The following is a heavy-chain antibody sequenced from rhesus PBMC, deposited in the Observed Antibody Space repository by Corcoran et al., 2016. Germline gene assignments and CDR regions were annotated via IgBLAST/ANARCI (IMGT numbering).Heavy chain of an antibody. CDR3: ARSGYGSGGVY. CDR1: GASISRIW. J-gene: IGHJ4*01. CDR2: IFGNSGNS. Sequence: QVQLQESGPGLVKPSETLSLTCAVSGASISRIWGSWTRQPPGKGLEWIGGIFGNSGNSYYNPSLKSRVIISKDASKNQFSLKLSSVTAADTAVYYCARSGYGSGGVYWGQGILVTVSS. D-gene: IGHD4-4*01. V-gene: IGHV4-80*01.